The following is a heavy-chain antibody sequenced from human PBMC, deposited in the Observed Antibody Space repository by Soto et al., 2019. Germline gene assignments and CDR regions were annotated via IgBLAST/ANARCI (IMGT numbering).Heavy chain of an antibody. D-gene: IGHD3-10*01. CDR3: ARGRASGSYYLLDY. Sequence: RASVKVSCKASGNTFTSYDINWVRQATGHGLEWMGWINPNSGNIGYAQKFQGRVTMTRDTAIRTAYMEVSRLRSDDTAVYYCARGRASGSYYLLDYWRQGTLVTVSP. V-gene: IGHV1-8*01. CDR1: GNTFTSYD. J-gene: IGHJ4*02. CDR2: INPNSGNI.